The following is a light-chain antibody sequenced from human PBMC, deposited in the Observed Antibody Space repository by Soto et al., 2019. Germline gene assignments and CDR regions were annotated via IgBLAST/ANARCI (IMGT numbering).Light chain of an antibody. J-gene: IGLJ1*01. Sequence: QAVVTQPPSVSGAPGQRVTISCTGSSSNIGAGYDVHWYQQLPGTAPKLLIYGKSKRPSGVPDRFSGSKSGTSASLAITGLQAEDEADYYCQSYDSSLSGNVFGTGTKLTVL. CDR1: SSNIGAGYD. CDR2: GKS. CDR3: QSYDSSLSGNV. V-gene: IGLV1-40*01.